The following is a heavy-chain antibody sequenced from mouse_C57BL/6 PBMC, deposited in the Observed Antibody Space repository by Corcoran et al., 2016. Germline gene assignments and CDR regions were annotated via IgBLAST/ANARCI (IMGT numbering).Heavy chain of an antibody. V-gene: IGHV1-26*01. J-gene: IGHJ3*01. CDR3: ARSGKYLFAY. CDR1: GYTFTDYY. CDR2: MNPNNGGT. Sequence: EVQLQQSGRELVKPGASVKISCKASGYTFTDYYLNWVKQSHGKSLEWIGDMNPNNGGTSYNQKFKGKATLTVDKSSSTAYMELRSLTSEDSAVYYCARSGKYLFAYWGQGILVAVSA. D-gene: IGHD2-1*01.